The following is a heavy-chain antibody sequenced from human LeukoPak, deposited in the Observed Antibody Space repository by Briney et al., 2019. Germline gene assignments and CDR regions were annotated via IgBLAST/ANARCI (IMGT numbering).Heavy chain of an antibody. J-gene: IGHJ4*02. CDR1: GGSFSGYY. CDR3: ARDVGGNYQYFDS. Sequence: SETLSLTCAVYGGSFSGYYWSWIRQPPGKGLEWIGEINHSGSTNYNPSLKSRVTMSVDTSKNQFSLKLSSVTAADTAVYYCARDVGGNYQYFDSWGQGTLVTVS. CDR2: INHSGST. V-gene: IGHV4-34*01. D-gene: IGHD4-11*01.